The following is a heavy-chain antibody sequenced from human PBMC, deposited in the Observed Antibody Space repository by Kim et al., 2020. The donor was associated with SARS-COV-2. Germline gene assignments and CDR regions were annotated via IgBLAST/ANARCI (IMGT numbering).Heavy chain of an antibody. CDR2: ISRSGNTI. CDR1: GFTFSDYY. Sequence: GGSLRLSCAASGFTFSDYYMSWIRQAPGKGLEWVSYISRSGNTIYYADSVKGRFTISRDNAKNSLYLQMNSLRAEDTAVYHCARDDDYNYGGIDYWGQGTMVTVSS. CDR3: ARDDDYNYGGIDY. D-gene: IGHD4-4*01. V-gene: IGHV3-11*01. J-gene: IGHJ4*02.